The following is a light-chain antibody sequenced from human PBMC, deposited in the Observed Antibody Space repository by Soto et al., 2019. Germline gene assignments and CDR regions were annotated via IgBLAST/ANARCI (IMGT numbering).Light chain of an antibody. CDR3: HQYFGYPRT. CDR1: EDISNY. V-gene: IGKV1-8*01. CDR2: AAS. J-gene: IGKJ1*01. Sequence: AIRMTQSPSSLSASIGDRVTITCRASEDISNYLAWFQQRPGKAPTLLIFAASTLRRGVPSGFSGSGSGTDFSLIISSLRSEDSATYYCHQYFGYPRTFDQGTNVEAK.